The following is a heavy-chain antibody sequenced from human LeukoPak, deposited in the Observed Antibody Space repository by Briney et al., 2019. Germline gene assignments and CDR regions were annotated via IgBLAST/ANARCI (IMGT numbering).Heavy chain of an antibody. D-gene: IGHD4-17*01. V-gene: IGHV4-34*01. CDR3: ARLYDYGDYIPGFDAFDI. J-gene: IGHJ3*02. CDR1: GGSFSGYY. Sequence: PSETLSLTCAVYGGSFSGYYWSWIRQPPGKGLEWIGEINHSGSTNYNPSLKSRVTISVDTSKNQFSLKLSSVTAADTAVYYCARLYDYGDYIPGFDAFDIWGQGTMVTVSS. CDR2: INHSGST.